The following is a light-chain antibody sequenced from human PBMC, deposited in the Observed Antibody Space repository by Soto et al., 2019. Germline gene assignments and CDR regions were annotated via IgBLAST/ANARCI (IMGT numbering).Light chain of an antibody. V-gene: IGLV2-8*01. J-gene: IGLJ1*01. CDR3: VSFTSSTTYV. CDR1: SSDVGGYKY. Sequence: QSVLTQPPSASGSPGQSVTISCTGTSSDVGGYKYVSWYQQHPGKAPKLMIYEVNKRPSGVPDRFSGSKSGNTASLTVSGLQAEDEADYYCVSFTSSTTYVFGSGTKLTVL. CDR2: EVN.